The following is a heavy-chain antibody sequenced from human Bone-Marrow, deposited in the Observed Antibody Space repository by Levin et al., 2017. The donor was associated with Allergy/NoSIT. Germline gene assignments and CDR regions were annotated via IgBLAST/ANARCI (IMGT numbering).Heavy chain of an antibody. V-gene: IGHV6-1*01. D-gene: IGHD3-10*01. CDR1: GDSVSSNTVV. Sequence: PSQTLSLTCAISGDSVSSNTVVWNWIRQSPSRGLEWLGRTYYRSKWFNEYAVSVESRIIINPDTSKNQFSLQLSSVTPEDTAVYYCARGAFYLGSGSPTFDYWGQGTLVTVSS. CDR3: ARGAFYLGSGSPTFDY. CDR2: TYYRSKWFN. J-gene: IGHJ4*02.